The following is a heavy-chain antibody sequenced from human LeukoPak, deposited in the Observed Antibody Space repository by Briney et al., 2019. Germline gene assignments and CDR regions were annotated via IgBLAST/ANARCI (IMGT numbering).Heavy chain of an antibody. J-gene: IGHJ4*02. CDR3: ARGGWELPYYFDY. D-gene: IGHD1-26*01. Sequence: AASVKVSCKASGGTFSSYAISWVRQSPGQGLEWMGGIIPIFGTANYAQKFQGRVTITTDESTSTAYMELSSLRSEDTAVYYCARGGWELPYYFDYWGQGTLVTVSS. CDR1: GGTFSSYA. V-gene: IGHV1-69*05. CDR2: IIPIFGTA.